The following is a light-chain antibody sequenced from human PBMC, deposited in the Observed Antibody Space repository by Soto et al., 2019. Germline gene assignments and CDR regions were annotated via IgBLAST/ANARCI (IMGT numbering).Light chain of an antibody. Sequence: QSALTQPASVSGSPGQSITISCTGTSSDVGGYNYVSWYQHHPGKAPKLMLYNVNARPSGVSSRFSGSKSGNTASLTISGLQAEDEAYYYGTSFTSTDSVLFGGGTKLTVL. V-gene: IGLV2-14*03. CDR1: SSDVGGYNY. CDR3: TSFTSTDSVL. J-gene: IGLJ2*01. CDR2: NVN.